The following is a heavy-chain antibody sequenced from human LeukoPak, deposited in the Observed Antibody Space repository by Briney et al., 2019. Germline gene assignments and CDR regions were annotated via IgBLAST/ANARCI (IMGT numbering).Heavy chain of an antibody. CDR3: ARDYTIFGVVPEYYFDY. D-gene: IGHD3-3*01. V-gene: IGHV1-2*02. J-gene: IGHJ4*02. CDR1: GYTLTVYY. CDR2: INPNSGGT. Sequence: ASVNVSCKASGYTLTVYYMHWVRQAPGQGLEWMGWINPNSGGTNYAQKFQGRVTMTRDTSISTAYMELSRLRSDDTAVYYCARDYTIFGVVPEYYFDYWGQGTLVTVSS.